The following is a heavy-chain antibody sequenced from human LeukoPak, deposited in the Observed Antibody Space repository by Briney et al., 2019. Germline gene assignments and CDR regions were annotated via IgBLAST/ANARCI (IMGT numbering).Heavy chain of an antibody. Sequence: SETLSLTCAVYGGSFNGYYWSWIRQPPGKGLEWIGEINHSGSTNYNPSLKSRVTISVDTSKNQFSLKLGSVTAADTAVYYCARALLYCGGDCYAFDYWGQGTLVTVSS. J-gene: IGHJ4*02. CDR1: GGSFNGYY. CDR2: INHSGST. V-gene: IGHV4-34*01. D-gene: IGHD2-21*02. CDR3: ARALLYCGGDCYAFDY.